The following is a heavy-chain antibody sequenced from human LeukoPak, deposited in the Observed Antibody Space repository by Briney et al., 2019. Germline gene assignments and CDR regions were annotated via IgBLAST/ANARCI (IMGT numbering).Heavy chain of an antibody. V-gene: IGHV4-30-2*01. CDR3: ARGGQWWFDP. CDR2: IFHTGHT. D-gene: IGHD6-19*01. Sequence: SETLSLTCAVSGGSISSGDYPWSWIRQPPGKGLEWIGYIFHTGHTSYNPSLKSRVTISVDTSKNQFSLKLSSVTAADTAVYYCARGGQWWFDPWGQGTLVTVSS. J-gene: IGHJ5*02. CDR1: GGSISSGDYP.